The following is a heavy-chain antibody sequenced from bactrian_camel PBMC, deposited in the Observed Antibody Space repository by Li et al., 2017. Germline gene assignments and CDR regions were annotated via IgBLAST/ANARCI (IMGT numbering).Heavy chain of an antibody. Sequence: HVQLVESGGGSVQSGGSLTLTCVASGYTYNRYCMGWYRQAPGKERGLVSRISGDGTTTYADSVKGRFTISQDNAKNTLYLQMNSLKTEDTAVYYCAAEGPYDYCVGVSGQGTQVTVS. D-gene: IGHD3*01. CDR2: ISGDGTT. J-gene: IGHJ4*01. V-gene: IGHV3S55*01. CDR1: GYTYNRYC.